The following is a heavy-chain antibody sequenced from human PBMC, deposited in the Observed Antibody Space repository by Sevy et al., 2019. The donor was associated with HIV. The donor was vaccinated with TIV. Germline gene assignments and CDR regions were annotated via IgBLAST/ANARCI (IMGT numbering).Heavy chain of an antibody. D-gene: IGHD6-19*01. CDR1: EFMFSTYA. CDR2: ISYDGSRH. V-gene: IGHV3-30-3*01. CDR3: ARDAGYSTDWYPSDY. Sequence: GGSLRLSCAASEFMFSTYAMHWVRQAPGKGLEWVAVISYDGSRHYYEDSVKGRFTISRDNSKNTLFLQMNSLRLDDTAFYYCARDAGYSTDWYPSDYWGQGTLVTVSS. J-gene: IGHJ4*02.